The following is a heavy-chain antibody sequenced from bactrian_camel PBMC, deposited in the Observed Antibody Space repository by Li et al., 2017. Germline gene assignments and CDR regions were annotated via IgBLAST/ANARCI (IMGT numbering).Heavy chain of an antibody. CDR1: GNTYTSSC. Sequence: VQLVESGGGSVQAGGSLRLSCAASGNTYTSSCMGWFRQAPGKGLEWVSSIDIGGYTRYADSVKGRFTISHVNANNTLHLQMNSLKPEDTAVYYCAADLGWCGSAPLQREFRNWGQGTQVTVS. CDR2: IDIGGYT. J-gene: IGHJ4*01. CDR3: AADLGWCGSAPLQREFRN. V-gene: IGHV3S42*01. D-gene: IGHD6*01.